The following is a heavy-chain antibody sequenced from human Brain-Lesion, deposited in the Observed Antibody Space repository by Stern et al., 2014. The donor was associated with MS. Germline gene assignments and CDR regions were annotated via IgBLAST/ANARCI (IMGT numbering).Heavy chain of an antibody. D-gene: IGHD3-10*01. J-gene: IGHJ4*02. V-gene: IGHV3-9*01. Sequence: VQLEESGGDLVQPGRSLRLSCAAFGFTFDDYAMHWVRQAPGQGLEWVAGISWNSGTIGYADSVKGRFTASRDNAYSSLYLQMNSLRPEDTALYYCARDIAGSSAYFAYWGQGTLVTVSS. CDR2: ISWNSGTI. CDR1: GFTFDDYA. CDR3: ARDIAGSSAYFAY.